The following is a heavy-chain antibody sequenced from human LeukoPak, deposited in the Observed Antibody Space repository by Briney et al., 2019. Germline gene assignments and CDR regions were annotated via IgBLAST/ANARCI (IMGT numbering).Heavy chain of an antibody. D-gene: IGHD6-19*01. CDR1: GGSISSSSYY. Sequence: SETLSLTCTVSGGSISSSSYYWGWIPQPPGKGLVWIGSIYYSGSTYYNPSLKRRVTISVDTSKTLFSLKLSSVTAAAAADYYCGRRRGIAVACDGQGVGYFVYWGEGTLVSVSS. CDR3: GRRRGIAVACDGQGVGYFVY. CDR2: IYYSGST. V-gene: IGHV4-39*01. J-gene: IGHJ4*02.